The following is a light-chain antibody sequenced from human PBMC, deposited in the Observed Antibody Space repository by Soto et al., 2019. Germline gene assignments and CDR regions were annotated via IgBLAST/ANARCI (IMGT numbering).Light chain of an antibody. V-gene: IGKV3-15*01. Sequence: EIVMTQSPATLSVSPGERATLSCRASQSVSSNLAWYQQKPGQAPRLLIYGASTRATGIPARFSGSGSGTAFTLTISILQSEDFAVYYCQHYNNWPPLTFGGGTKVEIK. CDR2: GAS. CDR3: QHYNNWPPLT. J-gene: IGKJ4*01. CDR1: QSVSSN.